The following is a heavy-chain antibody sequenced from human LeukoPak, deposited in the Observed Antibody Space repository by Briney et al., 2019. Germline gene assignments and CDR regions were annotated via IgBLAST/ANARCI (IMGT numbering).Heavy chain of an antibody. V-gene: IGHV4-61*02. CDR1: GGSLSSGSYY. D-gene: IGHD6-13*01. CDR2: IYTSGST. CDR3: ARGGWYSSLHGAFDI. J-gene: IGHJ3*02. Sequence: SETLSLTCTVSGGSLSSGSYYWSWIRQPAGKGLEWIGRIYTSGSTNYNPSLRSRVTISVDTSKNQFSLKLSSVTAADTAVYYCARGGWYSSLHGAFDICGQGTMVTVSS.